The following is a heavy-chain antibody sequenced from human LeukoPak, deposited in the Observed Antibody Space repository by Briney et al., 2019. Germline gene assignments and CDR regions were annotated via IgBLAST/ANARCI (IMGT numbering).Heavy chain of an antibody. D-gene: IGHD6-19*01. J-gene: IGHJ6*03. Sequence: SETLSLTCTVSGGSISRYYWSWIRQPPGKGLEWIGYKDYSGSTNYNRSLKSRVTISVDTSKNQFSLKLSSVTAADTAVYYCARNIAVAGRGDYMDVWGKGTTVTISS. CDR1: GGSISRYY. V-gene: IGHV4-59*01. CDR2: KDYSGST. CDR3: ARNIAVAGRGDYMDV.